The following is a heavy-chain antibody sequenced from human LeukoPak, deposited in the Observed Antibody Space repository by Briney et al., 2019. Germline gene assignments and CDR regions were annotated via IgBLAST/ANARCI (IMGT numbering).Heavy chain of an antibody. CDR3: VREVYSYAYFDY. J-gene: IGHJ4*02. D-gene: IGHD5-18*01. V-gene: IGHV1-18*01. CDR1: GYTFTSYG. Sequence: ASVKVSCKASGYTFTSYGISWVRQAPGQGLEWMGWISTYNGNTNYEQKLQGRVTMTTDTSMSTVYMELRSLRSDDTAVYYCVREVYSYAYFDYWGQGTLVTVSS. CDR2: ISTYNGNT.